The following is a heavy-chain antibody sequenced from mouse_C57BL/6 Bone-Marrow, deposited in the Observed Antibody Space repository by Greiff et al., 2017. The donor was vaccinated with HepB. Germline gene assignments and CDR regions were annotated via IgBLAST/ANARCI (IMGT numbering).Heavy chain of an antibody. CDR1: GFTFSDDW. CDR3: TRPGPGWYFDV. V-gene: IGHV6-6*01. J-gene: IGHJ1*03. Sequence: VQLKESGGGLVQPGGSMKLSCAASGFTFSDDWMDWVRQSPEKGLEWVAEIRNKANNNDTYYAESVKGSFTISRDDSKSSVYLQMNSLRAEDSGIYYCTRPGPGWYFDVWGTGTTVTVSS. D-gene: IGHD3-3*01. CDR2: IRNKANNNDT.